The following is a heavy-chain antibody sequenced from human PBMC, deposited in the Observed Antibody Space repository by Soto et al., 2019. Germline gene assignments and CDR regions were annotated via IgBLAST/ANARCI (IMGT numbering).Heavy chain of an antibody. CDR2: ISGSGGST. J-gene: IGHJ4*02. CDR3: ASRVPAATFFRY. Sequence: GGSLRLSCAASGFTFSSYAMSWVRQSPGKGLEWVSAISGSGGSTYYADSVKGRFTISRDNSKNTLYLQMNSLRAEDTAVYYCASRVPAATFFRYWGQGTLVTVSS. D-gene: IGHD2-2*01. V-gene: IGHV3-23*01. CDR1: GFTFSSYA.